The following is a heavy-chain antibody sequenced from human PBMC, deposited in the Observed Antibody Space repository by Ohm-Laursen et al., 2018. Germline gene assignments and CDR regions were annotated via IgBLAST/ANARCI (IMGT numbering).Heavy chain of an antibody. CDR3: ARDVAHGGYGFGMDV. J-gene: IGHJ6*02. Sequence: SLRLSCAAPGFTFSSYAMSWVRQAPGKGLEWVSDISGSGSSTSYADSVKGRFTISRDNSKNTLYLQMNSLRAEDTAVYYCARDVAHGGYGFGMDVWGQGTTVTVSS. CDR1: GFTFSSYA. CDR2: ISGSGSST. V-gene: IGHV3-23*01. D-gene: IGHD5-12*01.